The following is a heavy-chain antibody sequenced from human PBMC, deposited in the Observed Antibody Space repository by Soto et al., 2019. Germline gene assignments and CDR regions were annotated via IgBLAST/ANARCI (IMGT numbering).Heavy chain of an antibody. D-gene: IGHD6-13*01. CDR3: ARDPYSSSWGYFDY. J-gene: IGHJ4*02. CDR1: GFTFSSYG. V-gene: IGHV3-33*01. CDR2: IWYDGSNK. Sequence: QVQLVESGGGVVQPGRSLRLSCAASGFTFSSYGMHWVRQAPGKGLEWVAVIWYDGSNKYYADSVKGRFTISRDNSKNTLHLQMNSLRAEDTAVYYCARDPYSSSWGYFDYWGQGTLVTVSS.